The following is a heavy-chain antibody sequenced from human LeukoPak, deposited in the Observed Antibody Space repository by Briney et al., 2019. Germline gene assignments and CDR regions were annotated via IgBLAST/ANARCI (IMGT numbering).Heavy chain of an antibody. CDR3: AKAGGEMATIGGFDY. D-gene: IGHD5-24*01. Sequence: GGSLRLSCAAPGFTFSMYDMHWVRQTTGKGLECVSTIGSAGDTYYPGSVKGRFTISRGTAKNSLYLQMNSPRAEDTAVYYCAKAGGEMATIGGFDYWGQGTLVTVSS. J-gene: IGHJ4*02. CDR2: IGSAGDT. V-gene: IGHV3-13*01. CDR1: GFTFSMYD.